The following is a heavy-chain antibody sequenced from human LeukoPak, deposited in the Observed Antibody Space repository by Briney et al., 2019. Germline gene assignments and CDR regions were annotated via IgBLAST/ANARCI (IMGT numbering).Heavy chain of an antibody. CDR3: ARDPRYFRFDP. J-gene: IGHJ5*02. CDR1: GFTFSSYW. CDR2: IKQDGSEK. V-gene: IGHV3-7*01. D-gene: IGHD3-9*01. Sequence: GGSLRLSCAASGFTFSSYWMSWVRQAPGKGLGWVANIKQDGSEKYYVDSVKGRFTISRDNAKNSLYLQMNSLRAEDTAVYYCARDPRYFRFDPWGQGTLVTVSS.